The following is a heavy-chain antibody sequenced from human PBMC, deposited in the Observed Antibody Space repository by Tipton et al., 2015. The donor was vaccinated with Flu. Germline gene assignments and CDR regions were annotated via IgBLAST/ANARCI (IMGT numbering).Heavy chain of an antibody. Sequence: SLRLSCAASGFTFSSYGMHWVRQAPGKGLEWVAVIWYDGSNKYYADSVKGRFTISRDNSKNTLYLQMNSLRAEDTAVYYCARGSVTICGVKYYYYYYMDVWGKGTTVTGSS. CDR1: GFTFSSYG. V-gene: IGHV3-33*08. J-gene: IGHJ6*03. D-gene: IGHD3-3*01. CDR2: IWYDGSNK. CDR3: ARGSVTICGVKYYYYYYMDV.